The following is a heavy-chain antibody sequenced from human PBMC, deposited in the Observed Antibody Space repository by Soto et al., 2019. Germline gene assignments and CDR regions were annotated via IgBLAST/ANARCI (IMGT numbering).Heavy chain of an antibody. Sequence: WTWIRQLPGKGLEWIGYIYYTGNTYYNPSIKSRPTISIDTSENQFSLKLTSVTAADTAGYFCASGHDAYKVRYWGQGIRVTVSS. V-gene: IGHV4-31*02. CDR3: ASGHDAYKVRY. J-gene: IGHJ4*02. D-gene: IGHD1-1*01. CDR2: IYYTGNT.